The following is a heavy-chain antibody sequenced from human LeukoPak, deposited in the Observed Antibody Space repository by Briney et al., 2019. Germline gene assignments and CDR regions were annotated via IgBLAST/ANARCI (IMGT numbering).Heavy chain of an antibody. D-gene: IGHD4-17*01. CDR1: GGSISPYF. CDR3: ARDLVTVTKGFDI. CDR2: ISYIGST. J-gene: IGHJ3*02. Sequence: SETLSLTCTVSGGSISPYFWSWIWQPPGKGLEWIGYISYIGSTNYNPSLKSRVTISIDTSKNQFSLKLSSVTAADTAVYYCARDLVTVTKGFDIWGQGTMVSVSS. V-gene: IGHV4-59*01.